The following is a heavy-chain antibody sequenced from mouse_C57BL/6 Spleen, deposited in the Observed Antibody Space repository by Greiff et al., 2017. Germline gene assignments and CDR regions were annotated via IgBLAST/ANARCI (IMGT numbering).Heavy chain of an antibody. CDR3: ASYFIYAIDY. V-gene: IGHV1-4*01. Sequence: VKLQQSGAELARPGASVKMSCKASGYTFTSYTMHWVKQRPGQGLEWIGYINPGSGYTKYNQKFKDQATLTADKSSSTAYMQLSSLTSEDSAVYCCASYFIYAIDYWGQGTSVTVSS. D-gene: IGHD1-1*01. CDR1: GYTFTSYT. CDR2: INPGSGYT. J-gene: IGHJ4*01.